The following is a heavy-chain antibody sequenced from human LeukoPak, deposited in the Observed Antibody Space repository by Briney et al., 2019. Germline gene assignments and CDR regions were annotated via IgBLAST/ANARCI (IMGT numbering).Heavy chain of an antibody. CDR2: MKPSSDET. CDR1: GYTFTSYD. V-gene: IGHV1-8*01. Sequence: ASVKVSCKASGYTFTSYDINWVRQATGQGLEWMGYMKPSSDETGYAQKFQGRVTLTWDTSISTAYMELSSLKSEDTAVYYCARWADSPFDYWGQGTLVTVSS. CDR3: ARWADSPFDY. J-gene: IGHJ4*02.